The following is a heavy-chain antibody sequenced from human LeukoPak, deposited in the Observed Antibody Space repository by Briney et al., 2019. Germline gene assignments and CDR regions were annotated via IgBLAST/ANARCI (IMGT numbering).Heavy chain of an antibody. CDR1: GFIFSRYS. D-gene: IGHD6-13*01. V-gene: IGHV3-21*04. CDR2: ISSSTTDI. Sequence: GGSLRLSCAASGFIFSRYSMNWVRQAPGKGLEWVSSISSSTTDIDYADSVKGRFTISRDNSKNTLYPQMNSLRAEDTAVYYCAKDQGDSSSWYFGAWGQGTLVTVSS. CDR3: AKDQGDSSSWYFGA. J-gene: IGHJ4*02.